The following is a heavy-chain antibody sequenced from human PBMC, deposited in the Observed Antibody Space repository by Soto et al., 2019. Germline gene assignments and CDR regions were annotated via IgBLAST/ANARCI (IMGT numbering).Heavy chain of an antibody. Sequence: SVKVSCKASGDTFSSYAISWVRQAPGQGLEWMGGIIPIFGTANYAQKFQGRVTITADESTSTAYMELSSLRSEDTAVYYCARARVGGIVGATPVTQDYYYYGMDVWGQGTTVTVSS. CDR3: ARARVGGIVGATPVTQDYYYYGMDV. D-gene: IGHD1-26*01. CDR2: IIPIFGTA. J-gene: IGHJ6*02. V-gene: IGHV1-69*13. CDR1: GDTFSSYA.